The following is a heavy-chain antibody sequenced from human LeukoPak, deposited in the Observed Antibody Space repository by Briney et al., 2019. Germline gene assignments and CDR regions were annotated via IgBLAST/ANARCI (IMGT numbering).Heavy chain of an antibody. CDR3: ARKPNYYRTYNYGMDV. J-gene: IGHJ6*02. D-gene: IGHD3-22*01. V-gene: IGHV3-48*02. Sequence: GGSLRLSCAASGFTFSNAWMSWVRQAPGKGLEWVSYIGTSSTTMYYADSVEGRFTISRDNAKNSLYLDLNSLRDEDTAVYYCARKPNYYRTYNYGMDVWGQGTTVTVSS. CDR2: IGTSSTTM. CDR1: GFTFSNAW.